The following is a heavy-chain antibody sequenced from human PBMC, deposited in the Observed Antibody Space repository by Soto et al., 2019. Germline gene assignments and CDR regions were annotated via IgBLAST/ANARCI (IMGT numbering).Heavy chain of an antibody. D-gene: IGHD6-13*01. CDR3: ARRGSSWSNPFDY. J-gene: IGHJ4*02. Sequence: SETLSLTCAVSGGSISSGGYSWSWIRQPPGKGLESIGYLYHSRSANYNPSLKSRVTLSVDTSTNQCSLTLSSMTAADTAVYYCARRGSSWSNPFDYWGQGTLVTVSS. CDR1: GGSISSGGYS. CDR2: LYHSRSA. V-gene: IGHV4-30-2*01.